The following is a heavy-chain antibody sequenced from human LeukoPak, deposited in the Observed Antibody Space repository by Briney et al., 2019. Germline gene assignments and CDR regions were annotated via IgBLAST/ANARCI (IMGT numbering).Heavy chain of an antibody. J-gene: IGHJ4*02. Sequence: SETLSLTCTVSGGSISSYYWSWLRQPAGKGLEWIGRIYTSGSTNYNPSLKSRVSMSVDTPKNQISLKLNSVTAADTAVYYCARGGSRRGLGSPRPGYFDYWGQGTLVTVSS. D-gene: IGHD5-12*01. CDR3: ARGGSRRGLGSPRPGYFDY. CDR2: IYTSGST. CDR1: GGSISSYY. V-gene: IGHV4-4*07.